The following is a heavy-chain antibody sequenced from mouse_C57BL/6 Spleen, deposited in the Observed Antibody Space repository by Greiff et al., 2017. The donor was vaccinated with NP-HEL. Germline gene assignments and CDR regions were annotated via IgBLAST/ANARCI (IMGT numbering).Heavy chain of an antibody. CDR1: GYTFTSYW. V-gene: IGHV1-61*01. CDR2: IYPSDSET. D-gene: IGHD2-2*01. CDR3: ARDGYLYYFDY. Sequence: QVQLQQPGAELVRPGSSVKLSCKASGYTFTSYWMDWVKQRPGQGLEWIGNIYPSDSETHYNQKFKDKATLTVDKSSSTAYMQLSSLTSEDSAVYYCARDGYLYYFDYWGQGTTLTVSS. J-gene: IGHJ2*01.